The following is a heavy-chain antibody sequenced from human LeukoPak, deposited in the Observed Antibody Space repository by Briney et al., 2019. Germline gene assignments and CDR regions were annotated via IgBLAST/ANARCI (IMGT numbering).Heavy chain of an antibody. CDR1: GFTFSSYE. D-gene: IGHD1-26*01. CDR3: ARPGVRARAFDI. CDR2: IHYSGST. J-gene: IGHJ3*02. V-gene: IGHV4-39*01. Sequence: KPGGSLRLSCAASGFTFSSYEMNWIRQPPGKGLEWIGSIHYSGSTYDNPSLKSRVTISVDTSKNQFSLKLKSVTAADTAVYYCARPGVRARAFDIWGQGTMVTVSS.